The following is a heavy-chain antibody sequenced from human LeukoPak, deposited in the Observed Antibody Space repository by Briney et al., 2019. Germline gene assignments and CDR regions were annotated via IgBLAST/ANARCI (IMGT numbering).Heavy chain of an antibody. CDR2: IKTKTDGGTT. CDR3: TTSSPWFDS. Sequence: GGSLRLSCAASGLSFNNAWMTWVRQAPGKGLEWVGRIKTKTDGGTTEYAAPLKGRFTISRDDSKNTLYLQMNSLKTEDTAVYYCTTSSPWFDSWGQGTLVTVSS. J-gene: IGHJ5*01. CDR1: GLSFNNAW. V-gene: IGHV3-15*01.